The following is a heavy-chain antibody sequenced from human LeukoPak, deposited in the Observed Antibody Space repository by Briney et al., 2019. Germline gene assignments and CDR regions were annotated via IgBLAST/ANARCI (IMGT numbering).Heavy chain of an antibody. D-gene: IGHD6-6*01. CDR1: GFIFDDYA. CDR2: ISWNSGSI. V-gene: IGHV3-9*01. CDR3: AKDRDYSSSGASVDY. J-gene: IGHJ4*02. Sequence: GGSLRLSCAASGFIFDDYAMHWVRQAPGKGLEWVSGISWNSGSIGYADSVKGRFTISRDNTKNSLYLQMNSLRAEDTALYYCAKDRDYSSSGASVDYWGQGTLVTVSS.